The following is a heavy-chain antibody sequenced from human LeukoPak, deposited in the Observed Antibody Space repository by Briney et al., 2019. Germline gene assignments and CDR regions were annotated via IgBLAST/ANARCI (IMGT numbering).Heavy chain of an antibody. CDR3: IRDLFDDYSLDY. CDR1: GFTFSSSA. J-gene: IGHJ4*02. V-gene: IGHV3-23*01. CDR2: ISGSGGST. D-gene: IGHD3-16*01. Sequence: GGSLRLSCAASGFTFSSSAMSWVRQAPGKGLEWVSAISGSGGSTYSAGSVKGRFAISRDNARNSLYLQMNSLRAEDTAVYYCIRDLFDDYSLDYWGQGALVTVSS.